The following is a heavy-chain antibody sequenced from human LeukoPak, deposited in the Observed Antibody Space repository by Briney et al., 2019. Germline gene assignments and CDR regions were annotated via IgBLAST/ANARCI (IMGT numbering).Heavy chain of an antibody. Sequence: GSLRLSCSASGFTFSSYAMHWVRQAPGKGLELVSSIRSNGGSTYYADSVKGRFTISRDNSKNTLYLQMSSLRAEDTAVYYCVKDSEDGITMIVVVMAGGLVDWGQGTLVTVSS. D-gene: IGHD3-22*01. J-gene: IGHJ4*02. V-gene: IGHV3-64D*06. CDR3: VKDSEDGITMIVVVMAGGLVD. CDR1: GFTFSSYA. CDR2: IRSNGGST.